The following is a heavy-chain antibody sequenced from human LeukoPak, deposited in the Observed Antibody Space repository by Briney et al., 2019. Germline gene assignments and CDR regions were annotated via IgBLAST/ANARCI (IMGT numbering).Heavy chain of an antibody. CDR2: ISGSGGST. CDR1: RFTFSNFA. CDR3: AVPAALNYYYYYMDV. J-gene: IGHJ6*03. V-gene: IGHV3-23*01. D-gene: IGHD2-2*01. Sequence: GGSLRLSCAASRFTFSNFAMSWVRQAPGKGLEWVSAISGSGGSTYYADSVKGRFTISRDNSKNTLYLQMNSLRAEDTAVYYCAVPAALNYYYYYMDVWGKGTTVTVSS.